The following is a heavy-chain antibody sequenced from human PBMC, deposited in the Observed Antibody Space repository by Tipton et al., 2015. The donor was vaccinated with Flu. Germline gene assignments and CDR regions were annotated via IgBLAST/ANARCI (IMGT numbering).Heavy chain of an antibody. CDR3: AKGDYRGSGGYSDY. D-gene: IGHD3-10*01. J-gene: IGHJ4*02. V-gene: IGHV3-9*01. CDR1: GFAFSGYD. Sequence: SGFAFSGYDMHWVRQVPGKGLEWVSVISWNGDNIGYAASVKGRFTISRDNAKNSLYLQMNSLRVEDTALYYCAKGDYRGSGGYSDYWGQGTLVTVSS. CDR2: ISWNGDNI.